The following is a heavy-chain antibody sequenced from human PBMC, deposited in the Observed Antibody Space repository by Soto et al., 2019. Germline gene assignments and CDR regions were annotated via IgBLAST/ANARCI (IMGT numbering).Heavy chain of an antibody. J-gene: IGHJ6*02. CDR1: GGTFSSYA. V-gene: IGHV1-69*01. Sequence: QVQLVQSGAEVKKPGSSVKVSCKASGGTFSSYAISWVRQAPGQGLEWMGGIIPIFGTAHYAQKFQGRVTITADEYTNTAHMEQSSLTSEETAVYYCARLGQWLVPPSNYYYYYGMDVWGQGTTVSVCS. D-gene: IGHD6-19*01. CDR2: IIPIFGTA. CDR3: ARLGQWLVPPSNYYYYYGMDV.